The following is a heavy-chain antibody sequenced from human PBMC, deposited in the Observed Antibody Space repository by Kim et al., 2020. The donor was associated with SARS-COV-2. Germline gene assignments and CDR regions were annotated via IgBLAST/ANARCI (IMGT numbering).Heavy chain of an antibody. D-gene: IGHD4-17*01. CDR3: AKDLRGPHARYFDC. J-gene: IGHJ4*02. V-gene: IGHV3-23*01. CDR1: GFTFGHYA. Sequence: GGSLRLSCAASGFTFGHYAMTLVRQAPGKGLEWVSAISGGGDYTYYAGSLKGRFTISRDNSKNTLYLEMNSLRAEDTALYYCAKDLRGPHARYFDCWGQGTLVTVSA. CDR2: ISGGGDYT.